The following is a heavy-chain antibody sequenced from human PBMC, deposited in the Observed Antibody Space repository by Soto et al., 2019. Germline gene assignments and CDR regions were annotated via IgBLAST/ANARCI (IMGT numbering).Heavy chain of an antibody. J-gene: IGHJ4*02. Sequence: ASVKVSCKASGYTFTSYGISWVRQAPGQGLEWMGWISAYNGNTNYAQKLQGRVTMTTDTPTSTAYMELRSLRSDDTAVYYCARVGLLYDSSGYPPDYWGQGTLVTVSS. CDR1: GYTFTSYG. CDR2: ISAYNGNT. V-gene: IGHV1-18*01. CDR3: ARVGLLYDSSGYPPDY. D-gene: IGHD3-22*01.